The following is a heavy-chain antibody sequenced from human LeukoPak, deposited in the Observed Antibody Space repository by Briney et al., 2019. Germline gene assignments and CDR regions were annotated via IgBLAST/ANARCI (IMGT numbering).Heavy chain of an antibody. J-gene: IGHJ3*02. CDR2: ISGENGNT. V-gene: IGHV1-18*01. D-gene: IGHD7-27*01. CDR3: AREEGNWGDAFDI. CDR1: GYTFTSYG. Sequence: GASVKVSCKASGYTFTSYGISWVRQAPGQGLDWMGWISGENGNTNYAQKTQRRIPMTTDTSTSTAYMELRSLRSDDTAVYYCAREEGNWGDAFDIWGQGTMVTVSS.